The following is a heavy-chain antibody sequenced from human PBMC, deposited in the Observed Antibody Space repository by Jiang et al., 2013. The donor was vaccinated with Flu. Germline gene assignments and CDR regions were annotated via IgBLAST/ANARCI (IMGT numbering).Heavy chain of an antibody. CDR3: ARDSQGPLNYFDP. CDR2: INPNTGGT. V-gene: IGHV1-2*02. J-gene: IGHJ5*02. CDR1: GYTFTGHY. D-gene: IGHD5-24*01. Sequence: GAEVKKPGASVNVSCKTSGYTFTGHYMHWVRQAPGQGLEWMGWINPNTGGTKYAQKFQGRVTMTRDTSITTAYMELTRLKFDDTAVYYCARDSQGPLNYFDPWGQGTLVTVSS.